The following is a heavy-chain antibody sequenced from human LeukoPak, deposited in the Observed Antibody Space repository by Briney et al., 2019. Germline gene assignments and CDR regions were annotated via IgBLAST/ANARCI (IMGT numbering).Heavy chain of an antibody. CDR3: ARTSYYYGSGSRKYYFDY. Sequence: GESLKISCKGSGYTFTTYWIGWVRQMPGKGLECLGVIYPGDSDTRYSPSFQGQVTISADKSISTAYLQWSSLKASDTAMYYCARTSYYYGSGSRKYYFDYWGQGTLVTVSS. V-gene: IGHV5-51*01. CDR1: GYTFTTYW. CDR2: IYPGDSDT. J-gene: IGHJ4*02. D-gene: IGHD3-10*01.